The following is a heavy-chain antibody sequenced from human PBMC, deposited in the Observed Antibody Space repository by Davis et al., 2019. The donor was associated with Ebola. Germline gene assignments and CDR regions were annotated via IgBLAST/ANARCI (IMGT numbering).Heavy chain of an antibody. D-gene: IGHD4-17*01. CDR1: GFTFRNAW. J-gene: IGHJ3*01. V-gene: IGHV3-15*01. CDR2: IKGKVDGGTI. Sequence: GESLKISCAASGFTFRNAWMNWVRQAPGKGLEWVGRIKGKVDGGTIEYAAPVKDRFIISRDDSRNTLYLQMNSLQSDDTAVYYCATDGATVTTAGGAFDFWGQGTMVTASS. CDR3: ATDGATVTTAGGAFDF.